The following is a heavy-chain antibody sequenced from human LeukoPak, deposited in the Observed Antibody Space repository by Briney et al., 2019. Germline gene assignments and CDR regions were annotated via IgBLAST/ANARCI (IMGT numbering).Heavy chain of an antibody. V-gene: IGHV3-23*01. J-gene: IGHJ4*02. CDR1: GFTIGTYA. CDR2: ITSSGATT. CDR3: AKEFIAGDGHVDCDS. D-gene: IGHD5-24*01. Sequence: PGGSLRLSCAASGFTIGTYAMTWVRQAPGKGLEWVSSITSSGATTYYADSVKGRFTISRDISKNTLYLQMNSLTAEDSAVYYCAKEFIAGDGHVDCDSWGQGTLVTVSS.